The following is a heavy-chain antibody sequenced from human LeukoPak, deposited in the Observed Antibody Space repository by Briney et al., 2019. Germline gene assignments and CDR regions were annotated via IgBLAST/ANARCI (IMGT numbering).Heavy chain of an antibody. V-gene: IGHV3-23*01. CDR2: LCGGGGST. D-gene: IGHD2-15*01. Sequence: GGALRLSRVASRFSFSTYAMHWVRQAPGKGREWVSPLCGGGGSTYYADSVKGRFTISRDNSKNTLYLQMNSLRAEDTAVYYCARAPTFYVYCSGGNCYSFDYWGQGTLVPVSS. CDR3: ARAPTFYVYCSGGNCYSFDY. J-gene: IGHJ4*02. CDR1: RFSFSTYA.